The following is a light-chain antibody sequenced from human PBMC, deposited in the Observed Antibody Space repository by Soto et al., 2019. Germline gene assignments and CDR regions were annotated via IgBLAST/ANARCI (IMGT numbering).Light chain of an antibody. J-gene: IGLJ1*01. Sequence: VLTQPPSASGTPGRRVVISCSGSSSNIGSNTVNWYQQLPGTAPKLLIYSNNHRPSGVPDRFSGSKSGTSASLAISGLQSDDEADYYCAAWDDSLNGYVFATGTKVTVL. CDR2: SNN. CDR3: AAWDDSLNGYV. V-gene: IGLV1-44*01. CDR1: SSNIGSNT.